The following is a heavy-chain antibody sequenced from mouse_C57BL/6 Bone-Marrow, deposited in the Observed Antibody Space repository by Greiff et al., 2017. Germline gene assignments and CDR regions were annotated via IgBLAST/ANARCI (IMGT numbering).Heavy chain of an antibody. D-gene: IGHD2-12*01. J-gene: IGHJ1*03. CDR2: SRNKANDYTT. CDR3: ARDAFSSDWYFDG. Sequence: EVKLVESGGGLVQSGRSLRLSCATSGFTFSDFYMEWVRQAPGKGLEWIAASRNKANDYTTEYSASVKGRFIVSRDTSKTILYLQMNALRADDTAIYYCARDAFSSDWYFDGWGTGTTVTVSS. CDR1: GFTFSDFY. V-gene: IGHV7-1*01.